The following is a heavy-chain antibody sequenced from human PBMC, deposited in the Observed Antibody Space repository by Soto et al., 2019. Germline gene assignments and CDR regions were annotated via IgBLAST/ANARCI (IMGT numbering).Heavy chain of an antibody. Sequence: QGQLVQSGAEVKKPGDSVKVSCKASGYTFTSYGISWVRQAPGQGLEWMGWISNYNGNTNTVQRLQGRITMTTDTSTATAYMELRSLKSDDTAVYYCARDVEWLRPGNYYGTNVWGQGTTVTVSS. CDR1: GYTFTSYG. D-gene: IGHD5-12*01. CDR3: ARDVEWLRPGNYYGTNV. V-gene: IGHV1-18*01. CDR2: ISNYNGNT. J-gene: IGHJ6*02.